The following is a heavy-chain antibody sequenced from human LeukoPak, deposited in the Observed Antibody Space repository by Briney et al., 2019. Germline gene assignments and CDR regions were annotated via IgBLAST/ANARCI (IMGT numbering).Heavy chain of an antibody. J-gene: IGHJ6*04. V-gene: IGHV4-4*09. Sequence: SETLSLTCSVSNGSISGYYWSWIRQPPGQTLEWIGYIYSSGSTNYNPSLQSRVTMSVDTSMNQFSLRLSSVTAADTAIYYCARFTYTTRPSDVWGKGTTVIVSS. CDR2: IYSSGST. CDR1: NGSISGYY. CDR3: ARFTYTTRPSDV. D-gene: IGHD3-16*01.